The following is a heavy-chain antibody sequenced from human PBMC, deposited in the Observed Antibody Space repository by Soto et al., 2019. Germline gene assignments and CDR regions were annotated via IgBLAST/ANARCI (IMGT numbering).Heavy chain of an antibody. CDR3: TTDAPWYSSSWYWDAFDI. D-gene: IGHD6-13*01. CDR1: GFTFSNAW. CDR2: IKSKADGGTT. V-gene: IGHV3-15*01. Sequence: GGSLRLSCAASGFTFSNAWRIWVRQALGKGSDWVGRIKSKADGGTTDYAGPVKGSVTIARDDSKNTLYLQMNSLKTEDTAVYYCTTDAPWYSSSWYWDAFDIWGQGTMVTVS. J-gene: IGHJ3*02.